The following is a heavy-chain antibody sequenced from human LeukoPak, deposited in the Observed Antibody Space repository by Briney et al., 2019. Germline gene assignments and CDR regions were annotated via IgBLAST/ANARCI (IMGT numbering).Heavy chain of an antibody. CDR3: ARGAGSSWFNWFDP. CDR1: GASISGSYW. CDR2: VYHSGTA. Sequence: SGTLSLTCVVSGASISGSYWWSWVRQPPGKGLEWIGEVYHSGTATYNPSLKGRATVSVDKSENQFSLKVTSVTAADTAVYYCARGAGSSWFNWFDPWGQGTLVTVSS. V-gene: IGHV4-4*02. J-gene: IGHJ5*02. D-gene: IGHD6-13*01.